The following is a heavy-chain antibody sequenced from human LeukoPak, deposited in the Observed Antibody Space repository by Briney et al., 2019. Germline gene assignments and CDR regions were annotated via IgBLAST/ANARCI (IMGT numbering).Heavy chain of an antibody. J-gene: IGHJ4*02. D-gene: IGHD3-3*01. CDR2: MNPNSGNT. V-gene: IGHV1-8*03. Sequence: ASVKVSCKASGYTFTSYDINWVRQATGQGLEWMGWMNPNSGNTGYAQKFQGRVTITRNTSISTAYMELSSLRSEDTAVYYCARVGFWSGYSDYWGQGTLVTVSS. CDR3: ARVGFWSGYSDY. CDR1: GYTFTSYD.